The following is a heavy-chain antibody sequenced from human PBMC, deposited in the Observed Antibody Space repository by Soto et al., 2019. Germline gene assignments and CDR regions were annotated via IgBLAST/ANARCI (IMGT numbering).Heavy chain of an antibody. V-gene: IGHV2-26*01. CDR2: IFSNDEK. CDR1: GFSLSNARMG. Sequence: QVTLKESGPVLVKPTEPLTLTCTVSGFSLSNARMGVSWIRQPPGKALEGLAHIFSNDEKSYSTSLKSRLTISTDNYTNQVVLTMTNMDPVDTATYYCARMGDYVWGSYRYNYYYYGMDVWGQGTTVTVSS. D-gene: IGHD3-16*02. CDR3: ARMGDYVWGSYRYNYYYYGMDV. J-gene: IGHJ6*02.